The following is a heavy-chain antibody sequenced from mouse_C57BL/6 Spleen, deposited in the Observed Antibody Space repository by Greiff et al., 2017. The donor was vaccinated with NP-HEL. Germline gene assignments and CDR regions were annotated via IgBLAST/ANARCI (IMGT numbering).Heavy chain of an antibody. CDR2: IYPGDGDT. Sequence: QVQLQQSGPELVKPGASVKISCKASGYAFSSSWMNWVKQRPGKGLEWIGRIYPGDGDTNYNGKFKGKATLTADKSSSTAYMQLSSLTSDDSAVYFCAEGYGSSYGAMDYWGQGTSVTVSS. CDR1: GYAFSSSW. CDR3: AEGYGSSYGAMDY. J-gene: IGHJ4*01. D-gene: IGHD1-1*01. V-gene: IGHV1-82*01.